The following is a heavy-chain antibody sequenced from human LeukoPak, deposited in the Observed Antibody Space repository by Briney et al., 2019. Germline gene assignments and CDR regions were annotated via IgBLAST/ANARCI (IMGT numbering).Heavy chain of an antibody. D-gene: IGHD6-6*01. CDR1: GDSINSYY. CDR2: IYYSGST. Sequence: SETLSLTCTVSGDSINSYYWSWIRQPPGKGLEWIGYIYYSGSTNYNPSLKSRVTISVDTSKNQFSLKLSSVTAADTAVYYCARDLYSSSGYWGQGTLVTVSS. J-gene: IGHJ4*02. V-gene: IGHV4-59*01. CDR3: ARDLYSSSGY.